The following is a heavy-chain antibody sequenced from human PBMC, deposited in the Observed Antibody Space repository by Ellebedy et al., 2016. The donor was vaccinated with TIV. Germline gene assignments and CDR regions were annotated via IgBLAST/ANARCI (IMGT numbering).Heavy chain of an antibody. J-gene: IGHJ6*02. V-gene: IGHV4-59*01. Sequence: MPSETLSLTCTVSGGSISRDSWSWIRQPPGQGLEWIGDIHHIGNSHIHPSLKSRVTLSLDTSKNQFSLDLSSVTAADTATYYCARDLGRYGMDVWGQGTTVTVSS. CDR2: IHHIGNS. CDR1: GGSISRDS. CDR3: ARDLGRYGMDV.